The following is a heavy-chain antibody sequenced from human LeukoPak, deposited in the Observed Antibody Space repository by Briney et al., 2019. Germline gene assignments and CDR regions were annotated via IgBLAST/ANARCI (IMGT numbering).Heavy chain of an antibody. D-gene: IGHD2-8*01. J-gene: IGHJ4*02. CDR1: GFTFSYYG. V-gene: IGHV3-23*01. CDR3: ARLLVYASGAEAFDY. CDR2: VTGSGTST. Sequence: GGTLRLSCAASGFTFSYYGMNWVRQAPGKGLEWVSGVTGSGTSTYYADSVRGRFTISRDNSKNTLYLQMNSLRAEDTALYYCARLLVYASGAEAFDYWGQGTLVTVSS.